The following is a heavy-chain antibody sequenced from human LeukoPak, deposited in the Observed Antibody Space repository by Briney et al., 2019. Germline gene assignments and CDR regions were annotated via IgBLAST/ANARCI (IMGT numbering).Heavy chain of an antibody. Sequence: GGSLRLSCAGSGFTFSRYAMSWIRQAPGKGLEWVSTIIGSSGSTFYADSVKGRFTISKDTSKNTLYLHMSSLRADDTAVYYCAKGGYDYVEVAYFDYWGQGTLVTVSS. CDR3: AKGGYDYVEVAYFDY. CDR2: IIGSSGST. CDR1: GFTFSRYA. J-gene: IGHJ4*02. V-gene: IGHV3-23*01. D-gene: IGHD5-12*01.